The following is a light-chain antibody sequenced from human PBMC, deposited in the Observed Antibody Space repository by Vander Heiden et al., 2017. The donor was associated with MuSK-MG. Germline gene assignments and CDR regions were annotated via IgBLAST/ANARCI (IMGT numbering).Light chain of an antibody. V-gene: IGLV2-14*01. CDR2: DVS. CDR3: SSYTSSSTQV. CDR1: SSDVGGYNY. J-gene: IGLJ3*02. Sequence: QSALPQPASVSGSPGPSITISCTGTSSDVGGYNYVSWYQQHPGKAPKLMIYDVSNRPSGVSNRFSGSKSGNTASLTISGLQAEDEADYYCSSYTSSSTQVFGGGTKLTVL.